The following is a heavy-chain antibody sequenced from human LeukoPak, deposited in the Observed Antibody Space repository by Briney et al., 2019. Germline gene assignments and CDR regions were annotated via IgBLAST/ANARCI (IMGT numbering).Heavy chain of an antibody. CDR2: IYYSGST. D-gene: IGHD6-13*01. CDR3: ARGADSSSWNWFDP. Sequence: SETLSLTSTVSGGSISSYYWSWIRQPPGKGLEWIGYIYYSGSTNYNPSLKSRVTISVDTSKNQFSLKLSSVTAADTAVYYCARGADSSSWNWFDPWGQGTLVTVSS. J-gene: IGHJ5*02. CDR1: GGSISSYY. V-gene: IGHV4-59*01.